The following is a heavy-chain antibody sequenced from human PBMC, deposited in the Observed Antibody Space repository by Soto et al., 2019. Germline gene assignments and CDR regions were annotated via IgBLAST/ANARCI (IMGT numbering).Heavy chain of an antibody. Sequence: GGSLRLSCAASGFTFSSYAMSWVRQAPGKGLEWVSAISGSGGSTYYADSVKGRFTISRDNSKNTLELQMNRLRAEDTAVYYCAKGGAYYDYIWGSYPDDAFDIWGQGTMVTVSS. CDR1: GFTFSSYA. CDR3: AKGGAYYDYIWGSYPDDAFDI. D-gene: IGHD3-16*02. CDR2: ISGSGGST. J-gene: IGHJ3*02. V-gene: IGHV3-23*01.